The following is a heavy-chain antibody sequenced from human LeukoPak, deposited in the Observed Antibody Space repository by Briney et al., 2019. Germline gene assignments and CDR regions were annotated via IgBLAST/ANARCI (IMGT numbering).Heavy chain of an antibody. V-gene: IGHV1-69*01. D-gene: IGHD2-15*01. J-gene: IGHJ4*02. CDR2: ITPILGTA. CDR1: GGTFSTYA. CDR3: ATDPVGYCTGNGCYSVDY. Sequence: SVKVSCKASGGTFSTYAISWVRQAPGQGLEWMGGITPILGTANYAQKFQGRVTINADQSTSTAYMELRSLRSDDTAVYYCATDPVGYCTGNGCYSVDYWGQGTLVTVSS.